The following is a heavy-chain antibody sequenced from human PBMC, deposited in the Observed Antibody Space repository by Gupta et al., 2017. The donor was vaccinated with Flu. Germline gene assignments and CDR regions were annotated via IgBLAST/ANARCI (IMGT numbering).Heavy chain of an antibody. D-gene: IGHD2-15*01. CDR3: ARELVVVAATPTTDY. CDR2: HNGRGAST. J-gene: IGHJ4*02. CDR1: GYTFTSYY. V-gene: IGHV1-46*01. Sequence: QVQLVQSGAEVKKPGASVKVCCKASGYTFTSYYMHWVRQDPGKGLEWQGVHNGRGASTSYAQKFQGRVTMTRDTSTITVYMELSSLRSGDTAVYYCARELVVVAATPTTDYWGQGTLVTVSS.